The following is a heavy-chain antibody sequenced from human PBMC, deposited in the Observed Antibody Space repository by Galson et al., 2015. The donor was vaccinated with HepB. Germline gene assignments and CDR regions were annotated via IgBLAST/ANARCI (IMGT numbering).Heavy chain of an antibody. V-gene: IGHV3-7*01. CDR1: GFTFGSYW. Sequence: SLRLSCAASGFTFGSYWIHWVRQAPGKGLEWVGNINLDGSANFYVDSVKGRFTISRDKAKNSVYLQMSSLRAEDTAVYYCGVKDSGYWGQGTLVTVSS. D-gene: IGHD3-10*01. CDR2: INLDGSAN. J-gene: IGHJ4*02. CDR3: GVKDSGY.